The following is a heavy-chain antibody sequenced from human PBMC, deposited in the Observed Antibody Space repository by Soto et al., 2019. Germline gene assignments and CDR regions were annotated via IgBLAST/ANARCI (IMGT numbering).Heavy chain of an antibody. CDR3: ARSGYCSGGTCYWVGWVAP. CDR1: GFTFSNYA. CDR2: ISYDGIIT. V-gene: IGHV3-30-3*01. J-gene: IGHJ5*02. Sequence: QVQLVESGGGVVQPGRSLRLSCAASGFTFSNYAIHWVRQAPGKGLEWVAVISYDGIITYYADSVKGRFTISRDNSTNALXXQTNSLRAEDTAVYYCARSGYCSGGTCYWVGWVAPWGQGTLVTVSS. D-gene: IGHD2-15*01.